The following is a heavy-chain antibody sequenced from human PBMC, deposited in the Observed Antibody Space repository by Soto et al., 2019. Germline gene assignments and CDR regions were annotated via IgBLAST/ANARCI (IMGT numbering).Heavy chain of an antibody. J-gene: IGHJ6*02. V-gene: IGHV5-51*01. Sequence: GESLKISCKGSGYTFTNYWIVWVRQIPGKGLEWMGIIYPGDSDTRYSPSFQGQVTISADRSISTAYLQWSSLKASDTGMYYCARYPTLTDYFFHGMDVWGQGTTGTVSS. CDR3: ARYPTLTDYFFHGMDV. CDR2: IYPGDSDT. CDR1: GYTFTNYW. D-gene: IGHD4-17*01.